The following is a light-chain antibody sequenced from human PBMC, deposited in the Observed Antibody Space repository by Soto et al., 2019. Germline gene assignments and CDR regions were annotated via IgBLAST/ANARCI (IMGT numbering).Light chain of an antibody. CDR2: EVT. CDR3: SSYADFNNVL. CDR1: SSDVRNYNF. V-gene: IGLV2-8*01. J-gene: IGLJ3*02. Sequence: QSSLTQPPSASGSPGQSVTISCTGTSSDVRNYNFISWYQQYPGKAPKLMIYEVTKRPSGVSDRFSGSKSVNMASLTVSGLQAEDEADYYCSSYADFNNVLFGGGTKLTVL.